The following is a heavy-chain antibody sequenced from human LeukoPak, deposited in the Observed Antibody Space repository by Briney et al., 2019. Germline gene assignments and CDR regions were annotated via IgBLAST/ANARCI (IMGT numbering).Heavy chain of an antibody. CDR1: GDSISSSSYY. J-gene: IGHJ4*02. CDR3: ARALRTYYDILTGYYTPSYFDY. V-gene: IGHV4-39*02. Sequence: SETLSLTCNVSGDSISSSSYYWSWIRVPPGKGLEWIGSIYYAGSTYYNPSLKSRVTLSVDTSTNHFSLNIKSVTAADTAMYYCARALRTYYDILTGYYTPSYFDYWGQGTLVTVSS. D-gene: IGHD3-9*01. CDR2: IYYAGST.